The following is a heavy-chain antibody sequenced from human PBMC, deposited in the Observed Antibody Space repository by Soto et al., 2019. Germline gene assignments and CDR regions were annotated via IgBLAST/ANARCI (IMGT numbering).Heavy chain of an antibody. V-gene: IGHV4-4*02. CDR1: GGSISSSNW. CDR3: ASRSPTYYDFWSGYGMDV. Sequence: PEETLSLPCAVSGGSISSSNWWSWVRQPPGKGLEWIGEIYHSGSTNYNPSLKSRVTISVDKSKNQFSLKLSSVTAADTAVYYCASRSPTYYDFWSGYGMDVWGQGTTVTVSS. CDR2: IYHSGST. D-gene: IGHD3-3*01. J-gene: IGHJ6*02.